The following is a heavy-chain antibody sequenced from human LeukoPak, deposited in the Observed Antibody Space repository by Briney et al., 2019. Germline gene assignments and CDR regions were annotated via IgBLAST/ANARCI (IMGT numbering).Heavy chain of an antibody. CDR3: AKPQRGAIVIVPALYYFNY. V-gene: IGHV3-64*01. D-gene: IGHD2-2*01. CDR2: ISSNGGST. J-gene: IGHJ4*02. CDR1: GFTFSSYA. Sequence: GGSLRLSCAASGFTFSSYAMHWVRQAPGKGLEYVSAISSNGGSTYYANSVKGRFTISRGNSKNTLYLQMNSLRAEDTAVYYCAKPQRGAIVIVPALYYFNYWGQGTLVTVSS.